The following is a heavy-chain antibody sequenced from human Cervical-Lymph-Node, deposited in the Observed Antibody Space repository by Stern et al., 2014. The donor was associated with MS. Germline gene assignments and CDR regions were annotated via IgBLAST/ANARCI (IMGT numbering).Heavy chain of an antibody. CDR2: ISANSGKT. CDR1: GYTFTSNG. J-gene: IGHJ3*02. CDR3: ARDRDYAFDI. D-gene: IGHD4-17*01. V-gene: IGHV1-18*03. Sequence: VHLVESGIELKKAGASVRVSCKASGYTFTSNGISWVRQAPGKGLQWMGWISANSGKTKLEQKFQDRVTLTRDTSTGTAYMDLRSLRPDDMAIYYCARDRDYAFDIWGQGTMVTVS.